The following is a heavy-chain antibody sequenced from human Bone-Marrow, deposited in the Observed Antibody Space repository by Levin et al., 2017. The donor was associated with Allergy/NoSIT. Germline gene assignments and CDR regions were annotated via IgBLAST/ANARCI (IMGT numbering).Heavy chain of an antibody. CDR3: ARLDGYNFDS. D-gene: IGHD5-12*01. Sequence: SETLSLTCTVSNDSIGRGGYYWSWIRQHPGKGLEHIGYISHRGNTYYNPSLKSRLTMSLDTSNNQFSLNLISVTAADTAIYYCARLDGYNFDSWGRGTPVSVSS. J-gene: IGHJ4*02. CDR2: ISHRGNT. CDR1: NDSIGRGGYY. V-gene: IGHV4-31*03.